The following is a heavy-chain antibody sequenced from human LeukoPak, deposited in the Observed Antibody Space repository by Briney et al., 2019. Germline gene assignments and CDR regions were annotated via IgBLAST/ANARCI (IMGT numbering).Heavy chain of an antibody. D-gene: IGHD2-2*01. Sequence: GGSLRLSCAASGITLSSYGMLWVRQAPGKGLEWVAVISYDGSDKYYADSVRGRFTISRDNSKNTLYLQMNSLRPGDTAVYYCAKGASAAAAMTWFDPWGQGTLVTVSS. V-gene: IGHV3-30*18. CDR1: GITLSSYG. J-gene: IGHJ5*02. CDR3: AKGASAAAAMTWFDP. CDR2: ISYDGSDK.